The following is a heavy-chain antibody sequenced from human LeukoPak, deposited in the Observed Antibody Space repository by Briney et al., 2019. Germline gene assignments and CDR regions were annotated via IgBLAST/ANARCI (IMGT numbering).Heavy chain of an antibody. CDR1: GGSISSGGYS. CDR2: IYYSGST. CDR3: ARAMATVEYGFDY. V-gene: IGHV4-30-4*07. D-gene: IGHD5-24*01. J-gene: IGHJ4*02. Sequence: QVQLQESGPGLVKPSQTLSLTCAVSGGSISSGGYSWSWIRQPPGKGLEWIGYIYYSGSTYYNPSLKSRVTISVDTSKNQFSLKLSSVTAADTAVYYCARAMATVEYGFDYWGQGTLVTVSS.